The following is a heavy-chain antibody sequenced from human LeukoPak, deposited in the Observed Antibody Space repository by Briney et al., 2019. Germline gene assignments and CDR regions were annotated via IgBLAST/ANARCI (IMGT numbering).Heavy chain of an antibody. V-gene: IGHV3-66*02. CDR2: IYSGGST. CDR1: GFTVSSNY. CDR3: ARDPPVGYCGGDCYTDY. D-gene: IGHD2-21*02. Sequence: GGSLRPSCAASGFTVSSNYMSWVRQAPGEGLEGWSVIYSGGSTYYADSVKGRFTISRDNSKNTLYLQMNSLRAEDTAVYYCARDPPVGYCGGDCYTDYWGQGTLVTVSS. J-gene: IGHJ4*02.